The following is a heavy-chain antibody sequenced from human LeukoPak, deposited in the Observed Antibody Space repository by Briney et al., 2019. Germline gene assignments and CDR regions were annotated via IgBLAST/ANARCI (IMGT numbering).Heavy chain of an antibody. J-gene: IGHJ4*02. CDR2: ISGSGGST. CDR3: AKDAGGYCSSTSCYSDY. CDR1: GFTFSSYA. V-gene: IGHV3-23*01. Sequence: GSLRLSCAASGFTFSSYAMSWVRQAPGKGLEWVSAISGSGGSTYYADSVKGRFTISRDNSKNTLYLQMNSLRAEDTAVYYCAKDAGGYCSSTSCYSDYWGQGTLVTVSS. D-gene: IGHD2-2*02.